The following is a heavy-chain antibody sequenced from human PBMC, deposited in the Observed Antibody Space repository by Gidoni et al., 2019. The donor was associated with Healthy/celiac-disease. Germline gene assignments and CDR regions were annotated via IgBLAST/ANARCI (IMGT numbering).Heavy chain of an antibody. V-gene: IGHV3-23*01. CDR2: ISGSGGST. J-gene: IGHJ4*02. Sequence: EVQLLESGGGLVQPGGSLRLSCAASGFTFSSYAMSWVRQAPGKGLEWVSAISGSGGSTYYADSVKGRFTISRDNSKNTLYLQMNSLRAEDTAVYYCAKDTDYGGNPLYYFDYWGQGTLVTVSS. D-gene: IGHD4-17*01. CDR1: GFTFSSYA. CDR3: AKDTDYGGNPLYYFDY.